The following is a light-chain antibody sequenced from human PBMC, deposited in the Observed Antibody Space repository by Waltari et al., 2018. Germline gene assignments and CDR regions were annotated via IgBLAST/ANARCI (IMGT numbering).Light chain of an antibody. Sequence: DIQMTQSPSSLSASVGDRVTITCRATESINTWLAWYQQKPGKAPKLLIYKAFNLESGVPSRFSGSGSGTECTLSISNLQPDDFATYYCQQYKRPPWTFGQGTKVDI. CDR1: ESINTW. J-gene: IGKJ1*01. V-gene: IGKV1-5*03. CDR2: KAF. CDR3: QQYKRPPWT.